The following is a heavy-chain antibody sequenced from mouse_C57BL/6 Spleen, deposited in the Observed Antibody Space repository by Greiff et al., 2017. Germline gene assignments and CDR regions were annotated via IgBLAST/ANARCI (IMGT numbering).Heavy chain of an antibody. CDR1: GYTFTDSY. D-gene: IGHD2-4*01. V-gene: IGHV1-26*01. Sequence: VQLQQSGPELVKPGASVKISCKASGYTFTDSYMNWVKQSPGKSLEWIGDIYPNNGGPSYNQKFKGKATLTVDKSSSTSYIALRSLTSLDSSDYYAATICYEYSGDYWGQGTTLTVSS. J-gene: IGHJ2*01. CDR2: IYPNNGGP. CDR3: ATICYEYSGDY.